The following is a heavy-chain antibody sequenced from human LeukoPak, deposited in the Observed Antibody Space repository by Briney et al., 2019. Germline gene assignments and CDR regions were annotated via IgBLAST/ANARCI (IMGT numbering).Heavy chain of an antibody. CDR2: INPNSGGT. CDR1: GYTFTSYD. D-gene: IGHD5-18*01. V-gene: IGHV1-2*06. CDR3: ARVEWIQLWLLDY. Sequence: ASVKVSCKASGYTFTSYDINWVRQATGQGLEWMGRINPNSGGTNYAQKFQGRVTMTRDTSISTAYMELSRLRSDDTAVYYCARVEWIQLWLLDYWGQGTLVTVSS. J-gene: IGHJ4*02.